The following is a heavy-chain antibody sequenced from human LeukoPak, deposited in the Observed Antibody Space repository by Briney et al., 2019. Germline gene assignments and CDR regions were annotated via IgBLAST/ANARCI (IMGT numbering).Heavy chain of an antibody. CDR3: ARGRSRAAAAGTVGY. V-gene: IGHV4-34*01. J-gene: IGHJ4*02. D-gene: IGHD6-13*01. Sequence: PSETLSLTCAVYGGSLSGYCWSWIRQPPGKGLEWIGEINHSGSTNYNPSLKSRVTISVDTSKNQFSLKLSSVTAADTAVYYCARGRSRAAAAGTVGYWGQGSLVTVSS. CDR2: INHSGST. CDR1: GGSLSGYC.